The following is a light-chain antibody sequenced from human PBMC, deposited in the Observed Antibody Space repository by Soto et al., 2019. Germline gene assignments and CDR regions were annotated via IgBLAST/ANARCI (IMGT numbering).Light chain of an antibody. CDR1: SSDVGGYNY. Sequence: QPALTQPPSASGSPGQSVTISCTGTSSDVGGYNYVSWYQQHPGKAPKLMIYEVSKRPSGVPDRFSGSKSGNTASLTVSGLQAEDEADYYCSSYAGNNVVFGGGTKLTVL. CDR3: SSYAGNNVV. J-gene: IGLJ2*01. CDR2: EVS. V-gene: IGLV2-8*01.